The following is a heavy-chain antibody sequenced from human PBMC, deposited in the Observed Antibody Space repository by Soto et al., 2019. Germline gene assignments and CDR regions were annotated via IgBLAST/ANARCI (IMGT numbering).Heavy chain of an antibody. CDR1: GFSFSSYT. V-gene: IGHV3-30*04. J-gene: IGHJ4*02. Sequence: QVQLVESGGGLVQPGRSLRLSCAASGFSFSSYTMHWVRQTPGKGLERVAVISNDGGDKYYADSVKGRFTISRDNSKNTLYLQMNILRREDTSVYCCAREYSLAVVAAGYWGQGILVTVSS. CDR3: AREYSLAVVAAGY. CDR2: ISNDGGDK. D-gene: IGHD3-22*01.